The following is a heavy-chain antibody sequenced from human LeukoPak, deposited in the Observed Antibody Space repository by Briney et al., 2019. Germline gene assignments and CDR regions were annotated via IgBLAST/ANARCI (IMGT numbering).Heavy chain of an antibody. CDR1: GFTFSSYS. J-gene: IGHJ4*02. V-gene: IGHV3-21*04. D-gene: IGHD3-9*01. Sequence: GGSLRLSCAASGFTFSSYSMNWVRQAPGKGLEWVSSISSSSSYIYYADSVKGRFTISRDNSKNTLYLQMNSRRVEDTAIYYCAKSRGPAILTGSRIFDFWGQGILVTISS. CDR2: ISSSSSYI. CDR3: AKSRGPAILTGSRIFDF.